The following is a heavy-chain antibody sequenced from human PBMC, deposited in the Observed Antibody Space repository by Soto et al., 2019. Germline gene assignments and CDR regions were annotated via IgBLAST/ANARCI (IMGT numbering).Heavy chain of an antibody. CDR2: IHAGNGNT. Sequence: ASVKVSCKASGYTFTTYSMHWVREAPGQRLEWMGWIHAGNGNTEHSQKFQGRVTITRDTSASTAYLELGSLRSEDTAVYYCARAACSSTSCYNYYAYGMDVWGQGTAVTVSS. J-gene: IGHJ6*02. CDR3: ARAACSSTSCYNYYAYGMDV. D-gene: IGHD2-2*01. CDR1: GYTFTTYS. V-gene: IGHV1-3*01.